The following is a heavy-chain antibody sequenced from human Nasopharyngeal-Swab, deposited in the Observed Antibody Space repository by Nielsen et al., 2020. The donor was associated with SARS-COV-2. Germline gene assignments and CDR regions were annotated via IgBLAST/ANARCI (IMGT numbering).Heavy chain of an antibody. CDR2: INHSGST. Sequence: SETLSLTCAVYGGSFSGYYWSWIRQPPGKGLEWIGEINHSGSTNYNPSLKSRVTISVDTSKNQFSLKLSSVTAADTAVHYCARSIGVAVAGTGPRFDYWGQGTLVTVSS. J-gene: IGHJ4*02. D-gene: IGHD6-19*01. CDR3: ARSIGVAVAGTGPRFDY. CDR1: GGSFSGYY. V-gene: IGHV4-34*01.